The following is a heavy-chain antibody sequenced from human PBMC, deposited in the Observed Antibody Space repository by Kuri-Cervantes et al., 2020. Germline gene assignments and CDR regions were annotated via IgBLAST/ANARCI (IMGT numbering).Heavy chain of an antibody. V-gene: IGHV3-30*02. CDR2: IRYDGSNE. CDR1: GFTFSSYS. D-gene: IGHD3-22*01. J-gene: IGHJ4*02. Sequence: GGSLRLSCAASGFTFSSYSMNWVRQAPGKGLEWVAFIRYDGSNEYYADSVKGRFTISRDNSKNTLFLQMNSLRAEDTAVYYCAKDYYDTSGAYWGQGTLVTVSS. CDR3: AKDYYDTSGAY.